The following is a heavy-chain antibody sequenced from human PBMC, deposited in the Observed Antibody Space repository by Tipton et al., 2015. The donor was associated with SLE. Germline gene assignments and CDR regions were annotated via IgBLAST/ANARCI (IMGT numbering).Heavy chain of an antibody. CDR3: ARVGYGGNWLDY. D-gene: IGHD4-23*01. Sequence: SLRLSCEVSGFTVSTDYMSWVRQAPGKGLEWVSIIHSDGTTYYADSVKGRFTISRDNSKNTLYLQMNSLRAEDTAVYYCARVGYGGNWLDYWGQGTLVTVSS. V-gene: IGHV3-53*01. J-gene: IGHJ4*02. CDR1: GFTVSTDY. CDR2: IHSDGTT.